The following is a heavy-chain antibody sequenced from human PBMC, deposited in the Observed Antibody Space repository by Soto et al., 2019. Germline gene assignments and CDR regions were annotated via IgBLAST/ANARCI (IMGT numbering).Heavy chain of an antibody. V-gene: IGHV1-69*01. Sequence: QVQLVQSGAEVKKPGSSVKVSCKASGGTFSSYAISWVRQAPGQGLEWMGGIIPIFGTANYAQKFKGRVTITADESTSPAYMELSSLRYEDTAVYYCARYDASIAARAFDIWGQGTMVTVSS. CDR2: IIPIFGTA. CDR1: GGTFSSYA. D-gene: IGHD6-6*01. CDR3: ARYDASIAARAFDI. J-gene: IGHJ3*02.